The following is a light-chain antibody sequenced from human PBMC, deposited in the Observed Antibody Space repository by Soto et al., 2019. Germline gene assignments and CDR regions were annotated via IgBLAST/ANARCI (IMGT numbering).Light chain of an antibody. CDR3: QQSYSTPYT. CDR2: AAS. J-gene: IGKJ2*01. V-gene: IGKV1-39*01. CDR1: QSISSY. Sequence: DIQMTQSPSSLSASVGDRVTITCRASQSISSYLNWYQQKPGKAPKLLIYAASSLQSGVPSRFSGSGSGTDFTLTITSLPPEAFATYSCQQSYSTPYTFGQGTKVDIK.